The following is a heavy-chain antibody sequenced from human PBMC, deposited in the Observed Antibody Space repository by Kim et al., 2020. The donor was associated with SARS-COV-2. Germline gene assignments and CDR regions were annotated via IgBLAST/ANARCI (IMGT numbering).Heavy chain of an antibody. CDR1: GFTFDDYA. D-gene: IGHD3-22*01. Sequence: GGSLRLSCAASGFTFDDYAMHWVRQAPGKGLEWVSGISWNSGSIGYADSVKGRFTISRDNAKNSLYLQMNSLRAEDTALYYCAKDKDYGSSGYLDQWGQGTLVTVSS. J-gene: IGHJ4*02. CDR3: AKDKDYGSSGYLDQ. CDR2: ISWNSGSI. V-gene: IGHV3-9*01.